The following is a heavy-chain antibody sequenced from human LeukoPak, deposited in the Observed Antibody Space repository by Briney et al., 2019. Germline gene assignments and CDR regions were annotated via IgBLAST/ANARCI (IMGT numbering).Heavy chain of an antibody. J-gene: IGHJ4*02. CDR2: IYPGDSDS. V-gene: IGHV5-51*01. CDR1: GYSFTSYW. Sequence: GESLKISCKGSGYSFTSYWIGWVRQMPGKGLEWMGIIYPGDSDSRYSPSFQGQVTISADRSISTAYLQWSSLKASDTAMYYCARRAFGSGSYCDYWGQGTLVTVSS. CDR3: ARRAFGSGSYCDY. D-gene: IGHD3-10*01.